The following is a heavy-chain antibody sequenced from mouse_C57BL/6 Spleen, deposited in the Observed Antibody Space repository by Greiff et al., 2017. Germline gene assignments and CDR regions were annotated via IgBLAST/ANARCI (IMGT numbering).Heavy chain of an antibody. J-gene: IGHJ2*01. D-gene: IGHD2-4*01. CDR1: GFTFSSYA. CDR3: ARDLEDYDEANWDY. V-gene: IGHV5-4*01. Sequence: EVRRVESGGGLVKPGGSLKLSCAASGFTFSSYAMSWVRQTPEKRLEWVATISDGGSYTYYPANVKGRFTISRDNAKNNLYLQMSHLKSEDTAMYYCARDLEDYDEANWDYWGQGTTLTVSS. CDR2: ISDGGSYT.